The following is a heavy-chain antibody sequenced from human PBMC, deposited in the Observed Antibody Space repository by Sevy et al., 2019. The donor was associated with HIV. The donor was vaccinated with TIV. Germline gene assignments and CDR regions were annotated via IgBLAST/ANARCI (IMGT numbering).Heavy chain of an antibody. D-gene: IGHD6-19*01. CDR1: GFTLNDHY. V-gene: IGHV3-11*04. CDR2: ISNSGANI. J-gene: IGHJ4*02. Sequence: GGSLRLSCAASGFTLNDHYMNWMRQAPGKGLEWVSYISNSGANIYYGDSVKGQFSISRDNAKNSLYLQMNSLRAEDTAVYFCARGGYTSGWFVDNWGQGTLVTVSS. CDR3: ARGGYTSGWFVDN.